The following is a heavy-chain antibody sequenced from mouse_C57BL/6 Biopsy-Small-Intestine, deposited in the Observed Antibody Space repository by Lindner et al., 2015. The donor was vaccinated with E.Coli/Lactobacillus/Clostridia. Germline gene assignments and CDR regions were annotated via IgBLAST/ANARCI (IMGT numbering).Heavy chain of an antibody. Sequence: VQLQESGTELVKPGASVKLSCKASGYTFTSYWMQWVKQRPGQGLEWIGEIDPSDSYTNYNQKFKGKATLTVDQSSSTAYMQLNSLTSEDSAVYYCAPITTVVGGYFDVWGTGTTVTVSS. V-gene: IGHV1-50*01. D-gene: IGHD1-1*01. CDR2: IDPSDSYT. CDR1: GYTFTSYW. J-gene: IGHJ1*03. CDR3: APITTVVGGYFDV.